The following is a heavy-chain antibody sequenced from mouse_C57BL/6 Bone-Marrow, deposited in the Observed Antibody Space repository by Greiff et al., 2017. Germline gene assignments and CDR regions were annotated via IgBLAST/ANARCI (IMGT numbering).Heavy chain of an antibody. CDR3: ARAQATLDY. D-gene: IGHD3-2*02. V-gene: IGHV1-81*01. CDR2: IYPRSGNT. CDR1: GYTFTSYG. J-gene: IGHJ2*01. Sequence: VQLVESGAELARPGASVKLSCKASGYTFTSYGISWVKQRTGQGLEWIGEIYPRSGNTYYNEKFKGKATLTADKSSSTAYMELRSLTSEDSAVYFCARAQATLDYWGQGTTLTVAS.